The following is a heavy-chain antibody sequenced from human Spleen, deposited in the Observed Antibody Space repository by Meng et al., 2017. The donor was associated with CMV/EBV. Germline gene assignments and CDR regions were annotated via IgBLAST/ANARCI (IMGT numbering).Heavy chain of an antibody. CDR3: ARGGFNWNWAAWFDP. J-gene: IGHJ5*02. D-gene: IGHD1-7*01. V-gene: IGHV3-47*02. CDR1: GFAFSSYA. CDR2: IGTGGDT. Sequence: GESLKISCAASGFAFSSYALHWVRRAPGKGLEWVSAIGTGGDTYYADSVKGRFTISRDNAKNTLYLQMNSLRAEDTAVYYCARGGFNWNWAAWFDPWGQGTLVTVSS.